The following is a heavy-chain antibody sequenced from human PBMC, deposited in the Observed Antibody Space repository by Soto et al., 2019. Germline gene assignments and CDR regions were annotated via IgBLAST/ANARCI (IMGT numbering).Heavy chain of an antibody. J-gene: IGHJ4*02. V-gene: IGHV4-59*08. CDR1: GGSISSYY. CDR2: IYYSGST. CDR3: ARRYGSCFDY. D-gene: IGHD5-18*01. Sequence: QVQLQESGPGLVKPSETLSLTCTVSGGSISSYYWSWIRQPPGKGLEWIGYIYYSGSTNYNPSLRSGVTISVNTSKNQFSLKLSSVTAADTAVYYCARRYGSCFDYGGQGTRVTVSS.